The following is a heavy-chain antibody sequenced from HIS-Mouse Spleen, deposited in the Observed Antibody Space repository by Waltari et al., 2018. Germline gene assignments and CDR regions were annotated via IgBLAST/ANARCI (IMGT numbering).Heavy chain of an antibody. V-gene: IGHV1-8*01. CDR3: ARVYYDFWSGYYY. J-gene: IGHJ4*02. CDR1: GYTFTSHD. Sequence: QVQLVQSGAEVKKPGASVKVSCKASGYTFTSHDLNWVPTATGQGLAWMGWMNPNSGNTGYGQKFQGRVTMTRNTSISTAYMELSSLRSEDTAVYYCARVYYDFWSGYYYWGQGTLVTVSS. CDR2: MNPNSGNT. D-gene: IGHD3-3*01.